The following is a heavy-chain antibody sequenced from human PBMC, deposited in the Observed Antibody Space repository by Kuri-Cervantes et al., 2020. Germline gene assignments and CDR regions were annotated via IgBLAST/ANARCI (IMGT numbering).Heavy chain of an antibody. D-gene: IGHD2-2*01. CDR1: GYTFTYRY. CDR3: ARDSRGYCSSSNCYVGYYYYYMDV. V-gene: IGHV1-45*02. Sequence: SVKVSCKASGYTFTYRYLHWVRQAPGQALEWMGWITPFNGNTNYAQKFQDRVTITRDRSMSTAHMELSSLRSEDTAVYYCARDSRGYCSSSNCYVGYYYYYMDVWGEGTTVTVSS. CDR2: ITPFNGNT. J-gene: IGHJ6*03.